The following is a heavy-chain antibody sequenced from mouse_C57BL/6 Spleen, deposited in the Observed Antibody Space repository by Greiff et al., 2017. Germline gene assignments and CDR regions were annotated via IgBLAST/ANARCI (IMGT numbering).Heavy chain of an antibody. CDR2: IDPETGGT. CDR1: GYTFTDYE. CDR3: TGWDVQYYFGY. J-gene: IGHJ2*01. D-gene: IGHD4-1*01. Sequence: VQLQQSGAELVRPGASVTLSCKASGYTFTDYEMPWVKQTPVHGLEWIGAIDPETGGTAYNQKFKGKAILTADKSSSTAYMELRSLTSEDSAVYYCTGWDVQYYFGYWGQGTTLTVSS. V-gene: IGHV1-15*01.